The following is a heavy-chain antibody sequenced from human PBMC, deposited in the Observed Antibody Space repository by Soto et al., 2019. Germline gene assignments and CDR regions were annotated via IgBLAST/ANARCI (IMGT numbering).Heavy chain of an antibody. D-gene: IGHD4-17*01. Sequence: PGESLKISCKGSGYSFAGYWIAWVRQMPGKGLEYMGIIYPSDSDTRYSPSFQGQVTISADKSISTAYLQWSSLKASDTAIYYCARHGFYGDYSSNYFDPWGQGTLVTVSS. J-gene: IGHJ5*02. CDR1: GYSFAGYW. CDR2: IYPSDSDT. CDR3: ARHGFYGDYSSNYFDP. V-gene: IGHV5-51*01.